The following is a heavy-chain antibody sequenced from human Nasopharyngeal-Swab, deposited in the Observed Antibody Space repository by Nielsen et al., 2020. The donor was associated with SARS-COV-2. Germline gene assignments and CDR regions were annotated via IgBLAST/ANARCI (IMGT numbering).Heavy chain of an antibody. CDR3: ARVGTTGTTAVDY. D-gene: IGHD1-1*01. V-gene: IGHV1-18*01. CDR2: ISAYNGNT. J-gene: IGHJ4*02. Sequence: WVRQAPGQGLEWMGWISAYNGNTNYAQKPQGRVTMTTDTSTSTAYMELRSLRSDDTAVYYCARVGTTGTTAVDYWGQGTLVTVSS.